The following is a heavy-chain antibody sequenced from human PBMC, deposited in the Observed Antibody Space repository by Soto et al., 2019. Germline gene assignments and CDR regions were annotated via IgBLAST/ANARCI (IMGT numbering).Heavy chain of an antibody. CDR3: AKGDSDYYFDS. V-gene: IGHV3-23*01. J-gene: IGHJ4*02. CDR2: ISASVSNG. CDR1: GFTFSTYV. Sequence: TGGSLRLSCAASGFTFSTYVMAWVRQAPGRGLERVSGISASVSNGFYTVSVKGRFIISRDNSKNTLYLQMNSLRVDDTALYFCAKGDSDYYFDSLGQGTLVTVSS. D-gene: IGHD4-4*01.